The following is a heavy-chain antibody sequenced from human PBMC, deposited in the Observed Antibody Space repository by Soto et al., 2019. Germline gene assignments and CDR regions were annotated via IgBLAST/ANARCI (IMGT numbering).Heavy chain of an antibody. CDR1: GAHFTAHY. CDR2: IYSTGAA. J-gene: IGHJ6*02. D-gene: IGHD3-16*01. V-gene: IGHV4-59*11. Sequence: SETLSLTCTVSGAHFTAHYWSYIRQAPGKGLEWIGYIYSTGAAKYAASLQSRVSLSVDVSERQVFLTLRSVTPADSGIYFCAKWGDGMDVWGQGTTVTVSS. CDR3: AKWGDGMDV.